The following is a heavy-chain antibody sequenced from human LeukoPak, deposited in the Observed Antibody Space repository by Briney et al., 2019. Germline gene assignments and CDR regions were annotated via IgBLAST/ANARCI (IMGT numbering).Heavy chain of an antibody. J-gene: IGHJ6*03. D-gene: IGHD3-3*01. CDR1: GGSISSYY. CDR2: IYYSGST. CDR3: ARVAVTTWGYYYYMDV. V-gene: IGHV4-59*01. Sequence: SETLSLTCTVSGGSISSYYWSWIRQPPGKGLEWIGYIYYSGSTNYNPSLKSRVTISVDTSKNQFSLKLSSVTAADTAVYYCARVAVTTWGYYYYMDVWGKGTTVTVSS.